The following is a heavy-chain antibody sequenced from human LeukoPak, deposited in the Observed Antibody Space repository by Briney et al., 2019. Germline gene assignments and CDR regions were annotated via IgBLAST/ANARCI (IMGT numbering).Heavy chain of an antibody. J-gene: IGHJ5*02. CDR1: GYSISSGYY. CDR2: IYHSGRT. D-gene: IGHD3-22*01. V-gene: IGHV4-38-2*02. CDR3: ARGDSSASNWFDP. Sequence: SETLSLTCTVSGYSISSGYYWGWIRQPPGKGLEWIGSIYHSGRTYYNPSLKSRVTISVDTSKNQFSLKLSSVTAADTAVYYCARGDSSASNWFDPWGQGTLVTVSS.